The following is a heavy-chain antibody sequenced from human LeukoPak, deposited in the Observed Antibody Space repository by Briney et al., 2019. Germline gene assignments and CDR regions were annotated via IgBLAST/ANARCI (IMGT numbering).Heavy chain of an antibody. D-gene: IGHD5-12*01. J-gene: IGHJ4*02. CDR1: GFTFDDYG. Sequence: GGSLRLSCAASGFTFDDYGMSWVRQAPGKGLEWVANINQGGSVQYYMDSVKGRFTISRDDAKNSLYVQMNSLRDEDTAVYYCARVEYSGWNLEYWGQGTLVTVSS. CDR2: INQGGSVQ. V-gene: IGHV3-7*01. CDR3: ARVEYSGWNLEY.